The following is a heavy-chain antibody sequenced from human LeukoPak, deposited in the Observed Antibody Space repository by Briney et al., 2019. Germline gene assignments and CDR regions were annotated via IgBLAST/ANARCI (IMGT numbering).Heavy chain of an antibody. Sequence: ASVKVSCKASGYTFTSYDINWVRQATGQGLEWMGWRNPNSVNTGYAQKFQGRVTMTRNTSLSTGYMELSSLRSEDTAVYYCARRHHYMDVWGKGTAVTVSS. V-gene: IGHV1-8*01. CDR2: RNPNSVNT. CDR1: GYTFTSYD. CDR3: ARRHHYMDV. J-gene: IGHJ6*03. D-gene: IGHD4/OR15-4a*01.